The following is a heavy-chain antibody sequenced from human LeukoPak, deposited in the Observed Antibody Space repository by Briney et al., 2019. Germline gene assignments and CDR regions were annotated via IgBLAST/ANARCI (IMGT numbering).Heavy chain of an antibody. V-gene: IGHV5-51*01. D-gene: IGHD1-26*01. CDR1: GYSFTSYW. J-gene: IGHJ3*02. CDR3: ARRGYGGMGATLKAFDI. Sequence: GESLKISCQGSGYSFTSYWIGWVRPMPGKGLEWMGIIYPGDSDTRYSPSFQGQVTISADKSISTAYLQWSSLKASDTAMYYCARRGYGGMGATLKAFDIWGQGTMVTVSS. CDR2: IYPGDSDT.